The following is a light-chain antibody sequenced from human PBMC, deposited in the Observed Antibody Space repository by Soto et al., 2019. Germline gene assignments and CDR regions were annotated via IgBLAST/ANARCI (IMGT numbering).Light chain of an antibody. V-gene: IGKV3-20*01. J-gene: IGKJ2*01. CDR3: QQYGSSPST. Sequence: DIILTQSPGTLSLSPGERATLSCRASQTVSSRFAWYQQKPGQAPRLLIYDASSRATGIPDRFSGSGSGTDFTLTISRLEPEDFVVYYCQQYGSSPSTFGQGTKLQI. CDR2: DAS. CDR1: QTVSSR.